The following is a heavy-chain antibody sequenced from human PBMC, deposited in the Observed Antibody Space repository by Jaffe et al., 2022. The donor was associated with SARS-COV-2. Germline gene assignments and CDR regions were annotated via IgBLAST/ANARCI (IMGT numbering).Heavy chain of an antibody. CDR3: ARGQGWLALNWFDP. D-gene: IGHD6-19*01. V-gene: IGHV4-34*01. Sequence: QVQLQQWGAGLLKPSETLSLTCAVYGGSFSGYYWSWIRQPPGKGLEWIGEINHSGSTNYNPSLKSRVTISVDTSKNQFSLKLSSVTAADTAVYYCARGQGWLALNWFDPWGQGTLVTVSS. J-gene: IGHJ5*02. CDR1: GGSFSGYY. CDR2: INHSGST.